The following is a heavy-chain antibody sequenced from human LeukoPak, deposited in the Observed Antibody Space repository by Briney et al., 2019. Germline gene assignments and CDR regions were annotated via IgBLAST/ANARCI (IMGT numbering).Heavy chain of an antibody. Sequence: SETLSLTCTVSGGSISSGDYYWSWIRQPPGKGLEWIGYIYCSGSTYYNPSLKSRVTISVDTSKNQFSLKLSSVTAADTAVYYCARGAYSSSSFSWFDPWGQGTLVTVSS. CDR3: ARGAYSSSSFSWFDP. CDR2: IYCSGST. CDR1: GGSISSGDYY. J-gene: IGHJ5*02. D-gene: IGHD6-6*01. V-gene: IGHV4-30-4*01.